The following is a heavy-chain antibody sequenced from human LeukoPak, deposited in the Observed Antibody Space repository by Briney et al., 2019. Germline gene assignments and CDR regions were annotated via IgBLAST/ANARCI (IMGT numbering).Heavy chain of an antibody. V-gene: IGHV3-30*04. CDR1: GFTFSSYA. J-gene: IGHJ6*03. D-gene: IGHD3-9*01. CDR2: ISYDGSNK. Sequence: GGSLRLSCAASGFTFSSYAMHWVRQAPGKGLEWVAVISYDGSNKYYADSVKGRFTISRDNSKNTLYLQMNSLRAEDTAVYYCARADENWFPPYYMDVWAKGPRSSSP. CDR3: ARADENWFPPYYMDV.